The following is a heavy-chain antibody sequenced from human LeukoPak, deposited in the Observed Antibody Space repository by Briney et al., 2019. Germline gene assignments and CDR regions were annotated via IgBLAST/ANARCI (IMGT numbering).Heavy chain of an antibody. Sequence: PSETLSLTCTVSGGSISGSTYYWGWIRQPPGKGLEWIGEINHSGSTNYNPSLKSRVTISVDTSKNQFSLKLSSVTAADTSVYYCASTRPRGNWGQGTLVTDSS. V-gene: IGHV4-39*07. J-gene: IGHJ4*02. D-gene: IGHD3-10*01. CDR2: INHSGST. CDR3: ASTRPRGN. CDR1: GGSISGSTYY.